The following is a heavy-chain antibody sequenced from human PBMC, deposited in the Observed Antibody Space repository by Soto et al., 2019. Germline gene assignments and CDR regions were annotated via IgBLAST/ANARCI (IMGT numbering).Heavy chain of an antibody. V-gene: IGHV1-69*01. J-gene: IGHJ4*02. CDR3: ARGWGYDSTDYYYAY. Sequence: QVQLVQSGAEVRQPGSSVRVSCKASGGSFNRHNISWVRQAPGQGLEWMGGIIPIFGTANHAQKFQGRVTIIADESTSTVYMELSSLRSDDTAIYYCARGWGYDSTDYYYAYWGQGTLVIVSS. CDR2: IIPIFGTA. D-gene: IGHD3-22*01. CDR1: GGSFNRHN.